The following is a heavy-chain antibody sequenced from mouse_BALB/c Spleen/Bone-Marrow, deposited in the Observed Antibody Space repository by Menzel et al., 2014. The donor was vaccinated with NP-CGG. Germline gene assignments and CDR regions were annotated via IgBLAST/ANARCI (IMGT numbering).Heavy chain of an antibody. CDR2: IDPANGNT. J-gene: IGHJ4*01. CDR3: ALLLRXYAMDY. Sequence: EVQLQESGAELVKPGASVKLSCTASGFNIKDTYMHWVKQRPEQGLEWIGRIDPANGNTKYDPKFQGKATITADTSSNTAYLQLSSLTSEDTAVYYCALLLRXYAMDYWGQGTSVTVSS. D-gene: IGHD1-1*01. V-gene: IGHV14-3*02. CDR1: GFNIKDTY.